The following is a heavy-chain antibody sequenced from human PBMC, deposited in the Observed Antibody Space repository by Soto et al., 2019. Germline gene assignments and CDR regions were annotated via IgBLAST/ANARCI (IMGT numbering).Heavy chain of an antibody. V-gene: IGHV3-48*02. D-gene: IGHD4-17*01. Sequence: EVQLVESGGGSVQPGGSLRLSCAASGFTFSSYSMNWVRQAPGKGLEWVSYITSSSDTIYYADSVKGRFTISRDNAKNSLYLQMNSLGDEDTAVYYCARLPKGTTVTAWGQGTLVTVSS. CDR1: GFTFSSYS. J-gene: IGHJ4*02. CDR3: ARLPKGTTVTA. CDR2: ITSSSDTI.